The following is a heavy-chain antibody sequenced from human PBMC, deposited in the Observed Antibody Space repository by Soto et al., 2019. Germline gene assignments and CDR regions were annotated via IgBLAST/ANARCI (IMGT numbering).Heavy chain of an antibody. CDR3: AARYGSGNYH. CDR1: ELNFSYFL. CDR2: ISGSGDAT. V-gene: IGHV3-23*01. J-gene: IGHJ4*02. D-gene: IGHD3-10*01. Sequence: PGGSMILSCASAELNFSYFLMNWVRQAPGKGLEWVAVISGSGDATSHADSVKGRFTISRDISKNTLYLQMNSLRAEDTDLYFCAARYGSGNYHWGQGTLVTVSS.